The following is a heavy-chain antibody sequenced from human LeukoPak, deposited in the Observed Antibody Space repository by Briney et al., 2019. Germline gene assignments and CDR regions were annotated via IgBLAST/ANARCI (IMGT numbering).Heavy chain of an antibody. CDR3: ARNFVPRLYYGPGSYYFDY. Sequence: GGSLRLSCAASGFTFSSYAMSWVRQAPGKGLEWVSAISGSGGSTYYADSVKGRFTISSDNAKNSLYLQMNSLRAEDTAVYYCARNFVPRLYYGPGSYYFDYWGQGTLVTVSS. CDR2: ISGSGGST. V-gene: IGHV3-23*01. D-gene: IGHD3-10*01. J-gene: IGHJ4*02. CDR1: GFTFSSYA.